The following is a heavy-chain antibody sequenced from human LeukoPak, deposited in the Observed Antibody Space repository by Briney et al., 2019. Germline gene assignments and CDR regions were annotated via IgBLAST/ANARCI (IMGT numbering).Heavy chain of an antibody. J-gene: IGHJ5*02. Sequence: PGGSLRLSCAASGFTFSSYWMNWVRQAPGKGLEWVSSISSSSSYIYYADSVKGRFTISRDNAKNTLYLQMNSLRAEDTAVYYCARGAYGSGSYGDNWFDPWGQGTLVTVSS. CDR3: ARGAYGSGSYGDNWFDP. CDR2: ISSSSSYI. CDR1: GFTFSSYW. D-gene: IGHD3-10*01. V-gene: IGHV3-21*01.